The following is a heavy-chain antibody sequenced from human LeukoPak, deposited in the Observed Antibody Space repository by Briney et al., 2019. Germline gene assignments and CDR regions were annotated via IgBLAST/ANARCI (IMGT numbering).Heavy chain of an antibody. CDR3: ARDLVV. CDR2: SYYSGST. J-gene: IGHJ4*02. CDR1: GGSISSGGHY. V-gene: IGHV4-31*03. Sequence: KPSETLSLTCSVSGGSISSGGHYWSWIRQHPGQGLEWIGYSYYSGSTYHNPSLKSRVNISMDTSKNQFSLKVNSVTAADTAVYYCARDLVVWGQGTLVTVSS. D-gene: IGHD2-15*01.